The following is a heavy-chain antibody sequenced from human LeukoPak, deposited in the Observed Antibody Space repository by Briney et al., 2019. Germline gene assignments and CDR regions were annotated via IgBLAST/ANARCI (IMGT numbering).Heavy chain of an antibody. CDR1: GDSVSSNSAA. V-gene: IGHV6-1*01. J-gene: IGHJ6*02. CDR2: TYYRSKWYN. CDR3: ARDLPSRFGEFSRSSYYGMDV. Sequence: SQTLSLTCAISGDSVSSNSAAWNWIRQSPSRGLEWLGRTYYRSKWYNDYAVSVKSRITINPDTSKNQFSLQLNSVTPEDTAVYYCARDLPSRFGEFSRSSYYGMDVWGQGTTVTVSS. D-gene: IGHD3-10*01.